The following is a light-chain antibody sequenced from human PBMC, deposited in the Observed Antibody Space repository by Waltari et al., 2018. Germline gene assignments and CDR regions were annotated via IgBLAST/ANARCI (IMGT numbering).Light chain of an antibody. CDR3: CSYATYHVI. CDR2: EGT. Sequence: WYQHRAGKAPKLIICEGTKRPSGVSDRFSGSKSGTTASLTISGLQAEDEADYYCCSYATYHVIFGGGTKVTVL. J-gene: IGLJ2*01. V-gene: IGLV2-23*01.